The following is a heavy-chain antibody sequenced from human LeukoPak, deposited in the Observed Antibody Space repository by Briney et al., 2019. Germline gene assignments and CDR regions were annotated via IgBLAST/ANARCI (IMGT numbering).Heavy chain of an antibody. V-gene: IGHV3-23*01. D-gene: IGHD3-10*01. CDR3: AFHGITMEEHFQH. J-gene: IGHJ1*01. CDR2: IRGGGATT. Sequence: GGSLRLSCAASGFTFSTYAMSWVRQAPGKGLEWVSAIRGGGATTYYADSVKGRFTISRDNSKNTLYLQMNSLRAEDTAVYYCAFHGITMEEHFQHWGQGTLVTVSS. CDR1: GFTFSTYA.